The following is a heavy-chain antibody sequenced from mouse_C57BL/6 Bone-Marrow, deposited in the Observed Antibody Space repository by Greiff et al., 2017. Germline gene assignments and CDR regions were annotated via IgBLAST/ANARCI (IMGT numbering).Heavy chain of an antibody. J-gene: IGHJ2*01. Sequence: EVQLQESGAELVQPGASVKLSCTASGFNIKDYYMHWVKQRTEQGLEWIGRIDPEDGDTKYAPKFQGKATITADTSSNTAYLRLSSLTSEDTDVYYCARGATVGWGYWGQGTTLTVAS. V-gene: IGHV14-2*01. CDR2: IDPEDGDT. CDR1: GFNIKDYY. CDR3: ARGATVGWGY. D-gene: IGHD1-1*01.